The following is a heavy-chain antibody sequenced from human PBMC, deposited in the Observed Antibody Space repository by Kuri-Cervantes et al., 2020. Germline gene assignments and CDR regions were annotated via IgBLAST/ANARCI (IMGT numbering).Heavy chain of an antibody. V-gene: IGHV4-38-2*02. Sequence: SQTLSLTCAVSGYSITSDYYWGWIRHPPGKGLEWIGSVYHSGSTYYNPSLKSRVTISVDTSKNQFSLKLSSVTAADTAVYYCARDPSGWYYFDYWGQGTLVTVSS. D-gene: IGHD6-19*01. CDR2: VYHSGST. J-gene: IGHJ4*02. CDR1: GYSITSDYY. CDR3: ARDPSGWYYFDY.